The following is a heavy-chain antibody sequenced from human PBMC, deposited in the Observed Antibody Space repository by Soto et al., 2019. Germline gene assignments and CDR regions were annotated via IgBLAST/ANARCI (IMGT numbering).Heavy chain of an antibody. V-gene: IGHV6-1*01. CDR2: TYYRSKLYN. CDR3: AREYSSSSYAFDI. CDR1: WDRFSRNISA. D-gene: IGHD6-6*01. J-gene: IGHJ3*02. Sequence: SQTRSLTFAISWDRFSRNISAWNCISQSPSRGLEWLGRTYYRSKLYNDYAVSVKSRITINPDTSKNQFSLQLNSVTPEDTAVYYCAREYSSSSYAFDIWGQGTMVTVSS.